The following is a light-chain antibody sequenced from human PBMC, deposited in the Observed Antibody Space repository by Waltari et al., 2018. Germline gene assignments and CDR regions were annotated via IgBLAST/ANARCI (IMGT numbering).Light chain of an antibody. CDR3: QQRSNWPPWT. J-gene: IGKJ1*01. CDR2: EAS. Sequence: EIVLTQSPATLSLSPGERATLSCRASQSVSSYLAWYQQKPGQAPRLLIYEASNRATGIPARFSGSGSGTDFTLTISGLEPEDFAVYYCQQRSNWPPWTFGQGTKVEIK. V-gene: IGKV3-11*01. CDR1: QSVSSY.